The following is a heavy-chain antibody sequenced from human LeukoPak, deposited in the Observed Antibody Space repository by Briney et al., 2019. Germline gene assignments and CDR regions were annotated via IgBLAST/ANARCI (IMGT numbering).Heavy chain of an antibody. Sequence: GGSLRLSCAASGFTFSSYGMHWVRQAPGKGLEWVAVIWYDGSNKYYADSVKGRLTISRDNSKNTLYRQMNSLRAEDTAVYYCARLDCSGGSCYSYSHYYYYGMDVWGQGTTVTVSS. CDR2: IWYDGSNK. CDR1: GFTFSSYG. V-gene: IGHV3-33*01. D-gene: IGHD2-15*01. J-gene: IGHJ6*02. CDR3: ARLDCSGGSCYSYSHYYYYGMDV.